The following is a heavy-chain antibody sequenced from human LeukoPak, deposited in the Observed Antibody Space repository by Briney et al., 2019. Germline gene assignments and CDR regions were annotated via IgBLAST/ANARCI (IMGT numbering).Heavy chain of an antibody. CDR1: GGSISSYY. V-gene: IGHV4-59*01. Sequence: PSETLSLTCTVSGGSISSYYWSWIRQPPGKGLEWIGYIYYSGSTNYNPSFKSRVTISVDTSKNQFSLKLSSVTAADTAVYYCARSTYPRPLFDYWGQGTLVTVSS. D-gene: IGHD5/OR15-5a*01. CDR3: ARSTYPRPLFDY. CDR2: IYYSGST. J-gene: IGHJ4*02.